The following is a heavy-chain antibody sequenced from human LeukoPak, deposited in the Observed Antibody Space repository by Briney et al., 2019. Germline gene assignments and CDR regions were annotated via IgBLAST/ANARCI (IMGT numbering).Heavy chain of an antibody. Sequence: GGSLRLSCAASGFTFNRYGMRWVRQAPGKGLEWVAYIGHDGSNKYYADSVKGRFTIARDSSKNTLYLQMNSMRAEDTAVYYCARDVRIVYYDTSPDYWGQGTLVTVSS. J-gene: IGHJ4*02. CDR2: IGHDGSNK. CDR3: ARDVRIVYYDTSPDY. V-gene: IGHV3-30*02. CDR1: GFTFNRYG. D-gene: IGHD3-22*01.